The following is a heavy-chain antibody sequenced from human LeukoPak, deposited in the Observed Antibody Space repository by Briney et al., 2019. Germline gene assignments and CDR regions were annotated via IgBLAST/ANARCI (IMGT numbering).Heavy chain of an antibody. D-gene: IGHD3-3*01. CDR3: ARDGVVTNQNFQH. CDR2: INPSGGST. Sequence: ASVKVSCKASGHTFTSYYMHWVRQAPGQGLEWMGIINPSGGSTSYAQKFQGRVTMTRDMSTSTVYMELSSLRSEDTAVYYCARDGVVTNQNFQHWGQGTLVTVSS. J-gene: IGHJ1*01. V-gene: IGHV1-46*01. CDR1: GHTFTSYY.